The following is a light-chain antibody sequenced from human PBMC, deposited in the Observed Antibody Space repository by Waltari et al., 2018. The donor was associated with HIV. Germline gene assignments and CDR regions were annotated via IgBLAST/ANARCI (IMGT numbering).Light chain of an antibody. CDR1: NIGNRD. CDR2: DDD. CDR3: QVWDSGSDHV. J-gene: IGLJ1*01. Sequence: SYVLTQPPSISVAPGKMAKITCGGNNIGNRDVNWYQQKPGQAPILVIFDDDHRPSGIPERFSGSNSDNTATLTINRVEVGDEADYYCQVWDSGSDHVFGSGTTVTVL. V-gene: IGLV3-21*04.